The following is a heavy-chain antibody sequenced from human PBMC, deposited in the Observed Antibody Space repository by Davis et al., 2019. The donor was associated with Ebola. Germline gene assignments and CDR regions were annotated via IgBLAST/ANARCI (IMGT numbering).Heavy chain of an antibody. V-gene: IGHV4-61*01. CDR3: ASRTWFRELFYFDY. J-gene: IGHJ4*02. D-gene: IGHD3-10*01. CDR2: IYYSGST. CDR1: GGSVSSGSYY. Sequence: MPSETLSLTCTVSGGSVSSGSYYWSWIRQPPGKGLEWIGYIYYSGSTNYNPSLKSRVTISVDTSKNQFSLKLSSVTAADTAVYYWASRTWFRELFYFDYWGQGTLVTVSS.